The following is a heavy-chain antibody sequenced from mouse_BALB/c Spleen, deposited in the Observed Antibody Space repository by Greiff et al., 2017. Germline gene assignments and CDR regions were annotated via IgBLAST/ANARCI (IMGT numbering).Heavy chain of an antibody. CDR3: ARNDYNHAMDY. J-gene: IGHJ4*01. CDR1: GYTFTSYW. CDR2: INPSTGYT. V-gene: IGHV1-7*01. Sequence: VQLQESGAELAKPGASVKMSCKASGYTFTSYWMHWVKQRPGQGLEWIGYINPSTGYTEYNQKFKDKATLTADKSSSTAYMQLSSLTSEDSAVYYCARNDYNHAMDYWGQGTSVTVSS. D-gene: IGHD2-4*01.